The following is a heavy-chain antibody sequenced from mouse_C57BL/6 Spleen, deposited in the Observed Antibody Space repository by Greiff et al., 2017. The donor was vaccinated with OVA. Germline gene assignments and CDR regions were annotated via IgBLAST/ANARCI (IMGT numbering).Heavy chain of an antibody. J-gene: IGHJ2*01. Sequence: EVKLQESGPGLVKPSQSLSLTCSVTGYSITSGYYWNWLRQFPGNKLEWMGYISYDGSNNYNPSLKNRISITRDTSKNQFFLKLNSVTTEDTATYYCARGLYFDYWGQGTTLTVSS. V-gene: IGHV3-6*01. CDR3: ARGLYFDY. CDR2: ISYDGSN. CDR1: GYSITSGYY.